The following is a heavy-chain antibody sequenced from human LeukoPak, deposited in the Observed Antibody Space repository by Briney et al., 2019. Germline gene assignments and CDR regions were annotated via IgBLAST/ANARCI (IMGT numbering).Heavy chain of an antibody. Sequence: SETLSLTCTVSVGTIRGYYWSWIRQPPGKGLEWIGYIYYSGSTKYNPSLKSRVTMSVDTSRNQFSLKLSSVTAADTAVYYCARGGLENGYHSNDGFDIWGQGTMVTVSS. D-gene: IGHD3-22*01. CDR2: IYYSGST. V-gene: IGHV4-59*01. CDR3: ARGGLENGYHSNDGFDI. CDR1: VGTIRGYY. J-gene: IGHJ3*02.